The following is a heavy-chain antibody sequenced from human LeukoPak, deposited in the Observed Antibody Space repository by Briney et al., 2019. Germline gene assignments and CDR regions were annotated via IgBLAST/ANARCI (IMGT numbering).Heavy chain of an antibody. CDR3: AKGGSSWYYFDF. D-gene: IGHD6-13*01. Sequence: GGSLRLSCAASECTFSSYAMSWVRQAPGKGLEWVSAISGSGGSTYYADSVKGRFTISRDNSKNTLYLQMNSLRAEDTAVYYCAKGGSSWYYFDFWGQGTLVTVSS. J-gene: IGHJ4*02. V-gene: IGHV3-23*01. CDR2: ISGSGGST. CDR1: ECTFSSYA.